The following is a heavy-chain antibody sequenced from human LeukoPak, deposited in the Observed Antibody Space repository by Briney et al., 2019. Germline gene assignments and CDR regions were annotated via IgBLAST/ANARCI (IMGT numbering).Heavy chain of an antibody. CDR2: ISAYNGNT. CDR1: GYTFTSYG. CDR3: ARAETYYYDSSGYYGYFQH. D-gene: IGHD3-22*01. V-gene: IGHV1-18*01. Sequence: ASVKVSCKASGYTFTSYGISWVRQAPGQGLEWMGWISAYNGNTNYAQKLQGRVTMTADTSTSTAYVELRSLRSDDTAVYYCARAETYYYDSSGYYGYFQHWGQGTLVTVSS. J-gene: IGHJ1*01.